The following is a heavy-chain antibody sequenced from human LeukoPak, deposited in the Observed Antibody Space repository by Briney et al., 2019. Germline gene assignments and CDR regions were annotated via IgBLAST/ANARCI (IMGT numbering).Heavy chain of an antibody. CDR3: ARVKLGPFDY. D-gene: IGHD1-7*01. CDR1: GFTLSSYW. V-gene: IGHV3-7*01. Sequence: PGGSLRLSCAAPGFTLSSYWMSWVRQAPGKGLGWGANIKQVVSEKYYVDSVKGRFTISRNNAKNSLYLKMNSLRAEDTAVYYCARVKLGPFDYWGQGTLVTVSS. J-gene: IGHJ4*02. CDR2: IKQVVSEK.